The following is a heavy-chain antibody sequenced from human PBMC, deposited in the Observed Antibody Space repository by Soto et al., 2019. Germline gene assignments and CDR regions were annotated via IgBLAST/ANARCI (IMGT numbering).Heavy chain of an antibody. J-gene: IGHJ6*02. CDR2: IIPMFGTA. CDR1: GGTFSTYA. V-gene: IGHV1-69*13. Sequence: SVKVSCKAPGGTFSTYAISWVRQAPGQGLEWMGGIIPMFGTANYAQRFQDRVTITADESTNTVYMELSSLRSEDTAVYFCASGIQLWLRRINNGYSGWGQGTTVTVSS. CDR3: ASGIQLWLRRINNGYSG. D-gene: IGHD5-18*01.